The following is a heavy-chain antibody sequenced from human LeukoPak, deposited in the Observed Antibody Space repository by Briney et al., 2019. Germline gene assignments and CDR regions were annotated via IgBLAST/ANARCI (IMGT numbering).Heavy chain of an antibody. CDR2: ISYDGSNK. J-gene: IGHJ4*02. CDR3: AKHTISILTGFSLFDF. D-gene: IGHD3-9*01. V-gene: IGHV3-30*18. Sequence: GGSLRLSCAASGFTFSSYGMHWVRQAPGKGLEWVAVISYDGSNKYYADSVKGRFTISRDNSKNTLYLQMNSLRAEDTAVYYCAKHTISILTGFSLFDFWGQGTLVTVSS. CDR1: GFTFSSYG.